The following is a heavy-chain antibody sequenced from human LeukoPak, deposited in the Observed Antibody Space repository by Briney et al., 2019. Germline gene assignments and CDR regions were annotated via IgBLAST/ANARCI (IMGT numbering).Heavy chain of an antibody. Sequence: SETLSLTCTVSGYSISSGYYWGWIRQPPGKGLEWIGNIYHSGSTYYNPSLKSRVTISVDRSKNQFSLKLSSVTAADTAVYYCARNIVAADFDYWGQGTLVTVSS. J-gene: IGHJ4*02. D-gene: IGHD5-12*01. CDR2: IYHSGST. V-gene: IGHV4-38-2*02. CDR3: ARNIVAADFDY. CDR1: GYSISSGYY.